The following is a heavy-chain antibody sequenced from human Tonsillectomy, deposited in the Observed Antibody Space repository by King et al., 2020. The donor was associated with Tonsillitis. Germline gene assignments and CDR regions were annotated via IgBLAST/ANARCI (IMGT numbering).Heavy chain of an antibody. Sequence: VQLVQYGGGVVQPGRSLRLSCAASRFTFNSYGMHWVRQAPGKGLEWVALISLDGNNKYYADSVKGRFTISRDNSKNTLYLHMNSLRPEDTAVYFCAKDGSVSVASSGERDFDYWGQGTLVTVSS. CDR2: ISLDGNNK. CDR1: RFTFNSYG. CDR3: AKDGSVSVASSGERDFDY. J-gene: IGHJ4*02. V-gene: IGHV3-30*18. D-gene: IGHD3-10*01.